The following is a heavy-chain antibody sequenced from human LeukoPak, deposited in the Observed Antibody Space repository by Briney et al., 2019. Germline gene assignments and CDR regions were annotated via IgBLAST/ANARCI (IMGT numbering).Heavy chain of an antibody. J-gene: IGHJ6*02. Sequence: PSETLSLTCTVSGGSISSRSYYWGWIRQPPGKGLEWIGSIFYSGTTYYNPSLKSRVTISVDTSKNQFSLRLSSVTAADTAVYYCARFRNTAMDYYYYGMDVWGQGTTVTVSS. D-gene: IGHD5-18*01. CDR1: GGSISSRSYY. CDR3: ARFRNTAMDYYYYGMDV. V-gene: IGHV4-39*01. CDR2: IFYSGTT.